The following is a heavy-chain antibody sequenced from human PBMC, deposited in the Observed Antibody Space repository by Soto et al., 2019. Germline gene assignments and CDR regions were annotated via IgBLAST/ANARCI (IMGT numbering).Heavy chain of an antibody. J-gene: IGHJ3*02. CDR3: AKENAGSGYGHDAFDI. CDR1: GFTFSSYG. Sequence: QVQLVESGGGVVQPGRSLRLSCAASGFTFSSYGMHWVRQAPGKGLEWVAVISYDGSNKYYADSVKGRFTISRDNSKNTLYLQMNRLRAEDTAVYYCAKENAGSGYGHDAFDIWGQGTMVTVSS. V-gene: IGHV3-30*18. D-gene: IGHD5-12*01. CDR2: ISYDGSNK.